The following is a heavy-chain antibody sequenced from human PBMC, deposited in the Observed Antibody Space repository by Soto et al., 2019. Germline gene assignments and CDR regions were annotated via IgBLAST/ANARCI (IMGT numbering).Heavy chain of an antibody. CDR2: ISYDGSNK. Sequence: ESGGGVVQPGRSLRLSCAASGFTFSSYAMHWVRQAPGKGLEWVAVISYDGSNKYYADSVKGRFTISRDNSKNTLYLQMNSLRAEDTAVYYCARVGYDFCFDYWGQGTLVTVSS. J-gene: IGHJ4*02. CDR3: ARVGYDFCFDY. D-gene: IGHD3-3*01. V-gene: IGHV3-30-3*01. CDR1: GFTFSSYA.